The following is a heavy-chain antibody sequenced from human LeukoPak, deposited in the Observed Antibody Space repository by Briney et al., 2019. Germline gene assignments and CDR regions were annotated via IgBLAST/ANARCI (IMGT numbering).Heavy chain of an antibody. V-gene: IGHV3-20*04. CDR3: ARGFYGSGGYYPYYFDY. J-gene: IGHJ4*02. CDR1: GFTFSSYW. Sequence: GGSLRLSCAASGFTFSSYWMHWVRQAPGKGLEWVSGITWNGGSSSYADSVQGRFTISRDNANNSLYLQMNSLRAEDTALYYCARGFYGSGGYYPYYFDYWGQGTLVTVS. CDR2: ITWNGGSS. D-gene: IGHD3-10*01.